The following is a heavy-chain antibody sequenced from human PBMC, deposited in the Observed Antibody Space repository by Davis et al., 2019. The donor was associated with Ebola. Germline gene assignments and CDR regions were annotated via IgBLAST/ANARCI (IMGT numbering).Heavy chain of an antibody. CDR3: AKDWRYDSRLRKSYYYGMDV. V-gene: IGHV3-9*01. J-gene: IGHJ6*02. CDR2: ICWNSGCI. CDR1: GFTFGDYA. Sequence: SLKISCAASGFTFGDYAMHWVRQAPGKGLEWVSGICWNSGCIGYADSVKGRFTISRDNSKNTVDLQMNSLRREDTAVYYCAKDWRYDSRLRKSYYYGMDVWGQGTTVTVSS. D-gene: IGHD3-22*01.